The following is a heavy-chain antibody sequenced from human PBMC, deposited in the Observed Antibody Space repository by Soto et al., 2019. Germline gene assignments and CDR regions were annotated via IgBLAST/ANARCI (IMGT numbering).Heavy chain of an antibody. CDR1: GGSISSYY. CDR3: ARGPSGDKVHY. CDR2: IYYSGST. J-gene: IGHJ4*02. Sequence: SETLSLTCSVSGGSISSYYWSWIRQPPGKGLEWIGYIYYSGSTNYNPSLRSQVAISLDTSKNHFSLTLSSVTAADTAVYYCARGPSGDKVHYWGQGALVTVSS. D-gene: IGHD7-27*01. V-gene: IGHV4-59*08.